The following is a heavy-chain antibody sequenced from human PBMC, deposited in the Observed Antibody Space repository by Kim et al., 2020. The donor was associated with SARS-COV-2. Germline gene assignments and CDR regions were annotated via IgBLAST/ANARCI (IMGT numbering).Heavy chain of an antibody. CDR1: GFTFSDSA. CDR2: IRSKANTYAT. D-gene: IGHD1-1*01. V-gene: IGHV3-73*01. Sequence: GGSLRLSCAASGFTFSDSAMHWVRQASGKGLEWVGRIRSKANTYATAYTASVKGRFTISRDDSRNTAYLQMNSLKTEDTAVYFCTRVPGTPLAFWDAFDIWGQGTMVTVSS. CDR3: TRVPGTPLAFWDAFDI. J-gene: IGHJ3*02.